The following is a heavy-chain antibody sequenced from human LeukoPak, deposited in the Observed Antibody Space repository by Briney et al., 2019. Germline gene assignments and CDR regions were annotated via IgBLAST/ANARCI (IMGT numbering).Heavy chain of an antibody. CDR2: IYSGGST. CDR1: GFTVSSNY. V-gene: IGHV3-66*02. Sequence: GGSLRLSCAASGFTVSSNYMSWVRQAPGKGLEWVSVIYSGGSTYYADSVKGRFTISRDNSKNTLYLQMNSLRAEGTAVYYCARDPYSSGWSKYFQHWGQGTLVTVSS. J-gene: IGHJ1*01. CDR3: ARDPYSSGWSKYFQH. D-gene: IGHD6-19*01.